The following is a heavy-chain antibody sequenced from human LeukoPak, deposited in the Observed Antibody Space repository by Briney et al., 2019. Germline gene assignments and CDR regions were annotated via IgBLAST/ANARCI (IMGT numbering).Heavy chain of an antibody. Sequence: SVKVSCTASGGTFSSYAISWVRQAPGQGLEWMGGIIPIFGTANYAQKFQGRVTITADESTSTAYMELSSLRSEDTAVYYCARGTSGPRAPDAFDIWGQGTMVTVSS. CDR3: ARGTSGPRAPDAFDI. CDR1: GGTFSSYA. CDR2: IIPIFGTA. V-gene: IGHV1-69*13. D-gene: IGHD3-3*01. J-gene: IGHJ3*02.